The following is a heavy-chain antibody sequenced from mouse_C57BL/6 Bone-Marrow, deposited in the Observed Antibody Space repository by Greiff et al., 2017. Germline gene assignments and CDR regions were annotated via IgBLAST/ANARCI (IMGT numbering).Heavy chain of an antibody. V-gene: IGHV1-50*01. J-gene: IGHJ4*01. CDR2: IDPSDSYT. CDR3: AKRGDYYGSSPFYAMDY. CDR1: GYTFTSYW. D-gene: IGHD1-1*01. Sequence: QVQLQQPGAELVKPGASVKLSCKASGYTFTSYWMQWVKQRPGQGLEWIGEIDPSDSYTNYNQKFKGKATLTVDTSSSTAYMQLSSLTSEDSAVYYCAKRGDYYGSSPFYAMDYWGQGTSVTVSS.